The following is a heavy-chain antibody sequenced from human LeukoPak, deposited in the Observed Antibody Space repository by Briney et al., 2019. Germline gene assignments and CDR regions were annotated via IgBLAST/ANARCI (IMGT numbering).Heavy chain of an antibody. CDR1: GFSFSSYG. J-gene: IGHJ3*02. V-gene: IGHV3-21*05. Sequence: GGSLRLSCAASGFSFSSYGMNWVRQAPGKGLEWLSYISSRDTYIFYTDSVKGRFTISRDNAKNSVYLQMDSLRAEDTAVYYCARSLPFYGSGSYFRGAFDIWGQGTMVTVSS. CDR2: ISSRDTYI. D-gene: IGHD3-10*01. CDR3: ARSLPFYGSGSYFRGAFDI.